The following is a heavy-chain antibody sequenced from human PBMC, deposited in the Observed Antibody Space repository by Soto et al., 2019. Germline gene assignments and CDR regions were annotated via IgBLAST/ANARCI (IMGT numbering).Heavy chain of an antibody. Sequence: ASLKLSCKASGGTFSSYTISWVRQARGQGLKWMGGVIPIFGTANYAQKFQGRVTITADESTSTAYMEPSSLRSEDTAVYYCARSAPRDTSYYDSSSYSTAFECRGLGTVVTVS. V-gene: IGHV1-69*13. CDR1: GGTFSSYT. CDR3: ARSAPRDTSYYDSSSYSTAFEC. J-gene: IGHJ4*02. D-gene: IGHD3-22*01. CDR2: VIPIFGTA.